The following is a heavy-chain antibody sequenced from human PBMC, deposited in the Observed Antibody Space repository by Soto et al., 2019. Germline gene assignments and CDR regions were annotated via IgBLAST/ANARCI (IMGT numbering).Heavy chain of an antibody. CDR2: ISAYNGNT. Sequence: ASVKVSCKASGYTFTSYGISWVRQAPGQGLEWMGWISAYNGNTNYAQKLQGRVTMTTDTSTSTAYMELRSLRSDDTAVYYCARVGREYSGYDYIDYWGQGTLVTVSS. CDR1: GYTFTSYG. V-gene: IGHV1-18*01. CDR3: ARVGREYSGYDYIDY. D-gene: IGHD5-12*01. J-gene: IGHJ4*02.